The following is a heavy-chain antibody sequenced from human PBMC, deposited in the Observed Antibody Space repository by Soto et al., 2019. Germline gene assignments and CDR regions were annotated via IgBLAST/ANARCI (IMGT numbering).Heavy chain of an antibody. J-gene: IGHJ1*01. CDR2: ISSSGSTI. Sequence: GGSLRLSCAASGFTFSDYYMSWIRQAPGKGLEWVSYISSSGSTIYYADSVKGRFTISRDNAKNSLYLQMNSLRAEDTAVYYCASQRYTTPFQHWGQGTLVTVSS. CDR1: GFTFSDYY. V-gene: IGHV3-11*01. D-gene: IGHD5-12*01. CDR3: ASQRYTTPFQH.